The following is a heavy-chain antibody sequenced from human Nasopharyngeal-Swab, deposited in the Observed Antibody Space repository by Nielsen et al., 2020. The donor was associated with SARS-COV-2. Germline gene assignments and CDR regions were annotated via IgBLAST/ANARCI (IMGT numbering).Heavy chain of an antibody. CDR1: GGTFSSYA. CDR2: IIPILGIA. CDR3: ARDSGCSSTSCYIPFDY. V-gene: IGHV1-69*10. D-gene: IGHD2-2*02. Sequence: SVKVSCKASGGTFSSYAISWVRQAPGQGLEWMGGIIPILGIANYAQKFQGRVTITADKSTSTAYMELSSLRSEDTAVYYCARDSGCSSTSCYIPFDYLGQGTLVTVSS. J-gene: IGHJ4*02.